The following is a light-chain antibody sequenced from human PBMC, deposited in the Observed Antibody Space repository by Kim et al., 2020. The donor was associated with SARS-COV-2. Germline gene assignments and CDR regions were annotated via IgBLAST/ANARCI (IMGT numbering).Light chain of an antibody. J-gene: IGLJ3*02. CDR2: DVT. V-gene: IGLV2-14*03. Sequence: QSALTQPASVSGSPGQSISISCSGTTADIGGYNSVAWYQHHPGKAPHLILFDVTYRPSGVSTRFSGAKSGNTASLTISELHPEDEADYYCSSYTRSTTWGFGGGNKLTVL. CDR1: TADIGGYNS. CDR3: SSYTRSTTWG.